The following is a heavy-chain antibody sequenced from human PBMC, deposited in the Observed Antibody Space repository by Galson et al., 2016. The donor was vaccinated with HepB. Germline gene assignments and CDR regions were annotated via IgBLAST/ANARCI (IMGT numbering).Heavy chain of an antibody. Sequence: SVKVSCTASGCTFSNYGFNWVRQAPGQGLEWMGGIIPIFGTANYAQKFKGRITIIADESTTTVYMELSSLRSKDTAGYYCATYILTGYHAFHIWGQGTMVTVSS. CDR1: GCTFSNYG. CDR3: ATYILTGYHAFHI. D-gene: IGHD3-9*01. CDR2: IIPIFGTA. J-gene: IGHJ3*02. V-gene: IGHV1-69*13.